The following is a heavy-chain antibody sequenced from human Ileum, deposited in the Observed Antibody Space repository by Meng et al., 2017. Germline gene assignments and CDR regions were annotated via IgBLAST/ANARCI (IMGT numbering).Heavy chain of an antibody. V-gene: IGHV3-23*01. D-gene: IGHD3/OR15-3a*01. J-gene: IGHJ4*02. CDR1: GLTFTNYA. Sequence: GGSLRPSCAVSGLTFTNYAMHWVRQAPGKGLGWVSGIAGSDGRKFYGDSVKGRFTISRDNSKNTLYLQMNSLRAEDTAVYYCAKQFRDFGLITSFDHWGQGTLVTVSS. CDR3: AKQFRDFGLITSFDH. CDR2: IAGSDGRK.